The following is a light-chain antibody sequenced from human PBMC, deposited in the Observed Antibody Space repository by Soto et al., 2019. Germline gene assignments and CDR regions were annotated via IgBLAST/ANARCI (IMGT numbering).Light chain of an antibody. CDR3: QQYYSYPQYT. V-gene: IGKV1-8*01. Sequence: AIRMTQSPSSLSASTGDRVTITCRASQGISSYLAWYQQKPGKAPKLLIYAASTLQSGVPSRFSGSGSGTDFTLTISCLQSEDFATYYCQQYYSYPQYTFGQGTTLEIK. CDR1: QGISSY. J-gene: IGKJ2*01. CDR2: AAS.